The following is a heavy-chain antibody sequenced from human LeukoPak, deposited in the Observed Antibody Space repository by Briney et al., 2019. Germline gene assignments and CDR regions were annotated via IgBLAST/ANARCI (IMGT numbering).Heavy chain of an antibody. D-gene: IGHD6-19*01. J-gene: IGHJ4*02. CDR3: AKGSTGWYVSYFDY. CDR2: ASYDGNNK. CDR1: GFTFSGYG. Sequence: PGGSLRLSCAASGFTFSGYGMHWVRQAPGKGLEWVAVASYDGNNKFYADSVKGRFTISRDNSKNTLYLQMSSLRAEDTAVYYCAKGSTGWYVSYFDYWGQGTLVTVSS. V-gene: IGHV3-30*18.